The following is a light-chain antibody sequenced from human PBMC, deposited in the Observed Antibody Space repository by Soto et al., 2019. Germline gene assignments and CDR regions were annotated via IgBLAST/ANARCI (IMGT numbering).Light chain of an antibody. J-gene: IGKJ4*01. V-gene: IGKV3-20*01. CDR1: QSVGRNY. Sequence: EIVLTQSPGTLSLSPGERATLSCRASQSVGRNYLAWYQQKLGQAPRLLIHGASSRATGIPDRFSGSGSGTDFILTISRAEPEDFAVYYCQQYASSPLTFGGGTKVEIK. CDR3: QQYASSPLT. CDR2: GAS.